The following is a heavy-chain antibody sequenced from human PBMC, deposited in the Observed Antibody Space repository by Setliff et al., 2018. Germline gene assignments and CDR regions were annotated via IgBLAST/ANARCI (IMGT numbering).Heavy chain of an antibody. J-gene: IGHJ3*02. CDR1: GFTFSAYD. V-gene: IGHV3-30*02. CDR3: AKDRQGATFVDAFDI. D-gene: IGHD2-15*01. CDR2: IRFDGGST. Sequence: LRLSCAASGFTFSAYDMHWVRQAPGKGLEWVALIRFDGGSTYYADSVKGRFTISRDTSKNTLYLQMNSLRAEDTAVYYCAKDRQGATFVDAFDIWGQGTMVTDSS.